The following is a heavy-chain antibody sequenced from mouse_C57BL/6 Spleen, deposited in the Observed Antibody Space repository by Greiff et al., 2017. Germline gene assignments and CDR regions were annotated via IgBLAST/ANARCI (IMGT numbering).Heavy chain of an antibody. CDR1: GFTFSSYG. V-gene: IGHV5-6*01. J-gene: IGHJ4*01. CDR2: ISSGGSYT. Sequence: EVQLVESGGDLVKPGGSLKLSCAASGFTFSSYGMSWVRQTPDKRLEWVATISSGGSYTYYPDSVKGRFTISRDNAKNTLYLQMSSLKSEDTAMYYCAREGYLLTLYYYAMDYWGQGTSVTVSS. CDR3: AREGYLLTLYYYAMDY. D-gene: IGHD2-2*01.